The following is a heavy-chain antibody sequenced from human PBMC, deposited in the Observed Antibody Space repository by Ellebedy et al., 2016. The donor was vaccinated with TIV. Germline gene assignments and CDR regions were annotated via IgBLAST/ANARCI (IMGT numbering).Heavy chain of an antibody. J-gene: IGHJ4*02. V-gene: IGHV3-23*01. CDR1: GFIFTNYA. Sequence: GGSLRLXXAASGFIFTNYAMSWVRQAPGKGLEWVSEISGSGRSTYYARSVRGRFTISRDNSNYNLYLEMNSLRAEDTAVYYCAKGGAGDDSAWRFDYWGQGALVTVSS. CDR2: ISGSGRST. D-gene: IGHD6-19*01. CDR3: AKGGAGDDSAWRFDY.